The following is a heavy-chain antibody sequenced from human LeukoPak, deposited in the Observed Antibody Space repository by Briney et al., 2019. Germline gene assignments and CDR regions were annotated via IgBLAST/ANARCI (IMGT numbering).Heavy chain of an antibody. Sequence: ASVKVSCKASGYTFTSYAMNWVRQAPGQGLEWMGWINTNTGNPTYAQGFTGRFVFSLDTSVSTAYLQISSLKAEDTAVYYCARGKSSSWYWISVYWGQGTLVTVSS. J-gene: IGHJ4*02. CDR3: ARGKSSSWYWISVY. CDR1: GYTFTSYA. D-gene: IGHD6-13*01. CDR2: INTNTGNP. V-gene: IGHV7-4-1*02.